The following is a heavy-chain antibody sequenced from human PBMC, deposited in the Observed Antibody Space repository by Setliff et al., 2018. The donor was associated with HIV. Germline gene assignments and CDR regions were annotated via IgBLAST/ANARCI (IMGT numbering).Heavy chain of an antibody. CDR3: ARRAGHTNYFYYMDV. V-gene: IGHV1-69*10. J-gene: IGHJ6*03. Sequence: VASVKVSCKSSGGTFSSYAISWVRQAPGQGLEWMGWIIPILGSANYAQKFQGRVTITADKSTSTAYMELSSLRSEDTAVYYCARRAGHTNYFYYMDVWGKGTTVTVSS. D-gene: IGHD6-19*01. CDR2: IIPILGSA. CDR1: GGTFSSYA.